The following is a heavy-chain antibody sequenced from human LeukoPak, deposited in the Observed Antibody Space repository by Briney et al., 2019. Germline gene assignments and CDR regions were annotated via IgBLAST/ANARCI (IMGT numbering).Heavy chain of an antibody. Sequence: SETLSLTCTVSGGSISSYYWSWIRQPPGKGLEWIGYIYYSGSTNYNPSLKSRVTISVDTSKNQFSLKLSSVTAADTAVYYCARGGPEDPFFDYWGQGTLVTVSS. CDR1: GGSISSYY. CDR3: ARGGPEDPFFDY. D-gene: IGHD3-10*01. V-gene: IGHV4-59*01. J-gene: IGHJ4*02. CDR2: IYYSGST.